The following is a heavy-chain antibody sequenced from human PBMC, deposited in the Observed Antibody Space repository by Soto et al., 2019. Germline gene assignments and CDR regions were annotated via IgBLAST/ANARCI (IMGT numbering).Heavy chain of an antibody. V-gene: IGHV3-13*01. D-gene: IGHD4-17*01. CDR1: GFTFSSYD. J-gene: IGHJ3*02. Sequence: EVQLVESGGGLVQPGGSLRLSCAASGFTFSSYDMHWVRQATGKGLEWVSAIGTAGDTYYPGSVKGRFTISRENAKNSLYLQMTSLRAGDTAVYYCARGSYGDHAFDIWGQGTMSPSLQ. CDR3: ARGSYGDHAFDI. CDR2: IGTAGDT.